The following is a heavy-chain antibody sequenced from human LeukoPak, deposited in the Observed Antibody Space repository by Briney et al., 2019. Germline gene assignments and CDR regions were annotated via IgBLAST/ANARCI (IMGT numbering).Heavy chain of an antibody. CDR3: ARDRAGLGLLDF. CDR1: GGPISSGGYS. CDR2: IFQSGSP. V-gene: IGHV4-30-2*01. J-gene: IGHJ3*01. Sequence: PSETLSLTCAASGGPISSGGYSWAWLRQPPGKGLEWIGYIFQSGSPSYNPSLRSRVTISVDTSRNQFSLKLNSVTAADTAMYYCARDRAGLGLLDFWGPGTMVTVSS. D-gene: IGHD1-26*01.